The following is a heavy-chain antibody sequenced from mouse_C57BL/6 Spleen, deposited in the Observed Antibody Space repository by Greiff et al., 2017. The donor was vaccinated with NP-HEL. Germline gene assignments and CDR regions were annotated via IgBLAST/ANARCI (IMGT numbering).Heavy chain of an antibody. D-gene: IGHD2-1*01. CDR1: GFTFSDYG. V-gene: IGHV5-17*01. J-gene: IGHJ4*01. CDR3: ARDYYPYYAMDY. Sequence: EVKLMESGGGLVKPGGSLKLSCAASGFTFSDYGMHWVRQAPEKGLEWVAYISSGSSTIYYADTVKGRFTISRDNAKNTLFLQMTSLRSEDTAMYYCARDYYPYYAMDYWGQGTSVTVSS. CDR2: ISSGSSTI.